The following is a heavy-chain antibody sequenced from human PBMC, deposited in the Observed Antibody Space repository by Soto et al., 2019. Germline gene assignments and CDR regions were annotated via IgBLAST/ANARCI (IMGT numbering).Heavy chain of an antibody. CDR3: ERWQSSGWYLDI. J-gene: IGHJ4*02. V-gene: IGHV3-7*03. CDR2: INPDGTLK. CDR1: GFTFINDG. D-gene: IGHD6-19*01. Sequence: EVQLVESGGGLVQPGGSLRLSCAASGFTFINDGMSWVSQAQGKGLAWVASINPDGTLKYYVDSVKGRFTISRDNAKNSFSLQMISLRAEDTAGYSCERWQSSGWYLDIWGQGTLISVSS.